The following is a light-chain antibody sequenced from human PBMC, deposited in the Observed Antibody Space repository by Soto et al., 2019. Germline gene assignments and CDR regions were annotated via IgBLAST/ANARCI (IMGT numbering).Light chain of an antibody. CDR1: SSNIGSNT. V-gene: IGLV1-44*01. Sequence: QTVVTQPPSASGTPGQRVTISCSGSSSNIGSNTVNWYQQLPGTAPKLLIYSTYHRPSGVPDRFSGSKSGASASLAISGLQSEDEADYYCAAWDDSLNAPYVFGTGTKVTVL. J-gene: IGLJ1*01. CDR2: STY. CDR3: AAWDDSLNAPYV.